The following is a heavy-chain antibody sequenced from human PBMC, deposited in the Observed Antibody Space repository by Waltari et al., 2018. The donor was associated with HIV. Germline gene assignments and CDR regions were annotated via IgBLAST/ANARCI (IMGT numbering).Heavy chain of an antibody. CDR2: IDSSSSYI. CDR3: ARFDGGNSEVYH. J-gene: IGHJ4*02. Sequence: EVHLVESGGGLVKPGGSLRLSCAAPGFTFRVDSMTWVRQAPGKGLEWVSTIDSSSSYIDYADSVRGRFTISRDNAKNSLFLQMDALRAEDTAFYYCARFDGGNSEVYHWGQGTLVTVSS. CDR1: GFTFRVDS. D-gene: IGHD2-21*02. V-gene: IGHV3-21*04.